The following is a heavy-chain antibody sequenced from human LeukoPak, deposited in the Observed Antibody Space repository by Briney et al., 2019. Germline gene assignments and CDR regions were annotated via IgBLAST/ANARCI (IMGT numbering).Heavy chain of an antibody. Sequence: SETLSLTCTVSGGSISSSIHYWGWVRQSPRKGLEWIGTIHYSGNTYYNPSLRSRLTISLDTSNNQFSLKLSSVTAADTAVYYCATYTEDYSGPAFAPWGQGTLVIVSS. CDR1: GGSISSSIHY. CDR3: ATYTEDYSGPAFAP. D-gene: IGHD3-16*01. CDR2: IHYSGNT. J-gene: IGHJ5*02. V-gene: IGHV4-39*07.